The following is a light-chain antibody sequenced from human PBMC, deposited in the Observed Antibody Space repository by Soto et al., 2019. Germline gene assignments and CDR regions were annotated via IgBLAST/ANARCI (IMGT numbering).Light chain of an antibody. Sequence: DNQLTQSPSSISASVGDRVTITCRASQAVNSWLAWFQQKPGMAPKLVIYDVSSLQSGVPSRFSGSGSGTEFTLTISGLQPGDSATYYCQQYNSYSPTFGQGTKVDI. CDR1: QAVNSW. CDR2: DVS. V-gene: IGKV1-5*01. CDR3: QQYNSYSPT. J-gene: IGKJ1*01.